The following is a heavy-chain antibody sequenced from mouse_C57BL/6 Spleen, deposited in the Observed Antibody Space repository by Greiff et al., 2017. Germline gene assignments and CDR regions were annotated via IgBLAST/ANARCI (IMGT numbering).Heavy chain of an antibody. CDR1: GYTFTSYW. V-gene: IGHV1-55*01. J-gene: IGHJ1*03. Sequence: QVQLQQPGAELVKPGASVKMSCKASGYTFTSYWITWVKQRPGQGLEWIGDIYPGSGSTNYNEKFKGKATLTVDTSSSTAYMQLSSLTSKYAAVYFCQRTEGDFDVWGTGTTVTVSS. CDR3: QRTEGDFDV. CDR2: IYPGSGST.